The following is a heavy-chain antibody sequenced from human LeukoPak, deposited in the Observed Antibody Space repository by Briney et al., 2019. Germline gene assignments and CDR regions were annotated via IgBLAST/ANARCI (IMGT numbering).Heavy chain of an antibody. D-gene: IGHD3-10*01. V-gene: IGHV3-21*01. J-gene: IGHJ4*02. Sequence: GVSLTLSFAASGFTFSSYSMNWVRQAPGKGLEWVSSISSSSSYIYYADSVKGRFTISRDNAKNSLYLQMNSLRAEDTAVYYCARAFLRITMVRGALDYWGQGTLVTVSS. CDR2: ISSSSSYI. CDR1: GFTFSSYS. CDR3: ARAFLRITMVRGALDY.